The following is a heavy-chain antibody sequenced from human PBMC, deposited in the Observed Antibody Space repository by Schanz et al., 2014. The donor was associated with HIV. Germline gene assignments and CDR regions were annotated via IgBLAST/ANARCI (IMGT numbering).Heavy chain of an antibody. V-gene: IGHV3-23*01. CDR1: GFTFTSYT. Sequence: EEQLLESGGGLVQPGGSLRLSCVASGFTFTSYTLNWVRQVPGRGLEWVSAITGTGGSTYHADSVKGRFTISRDNSKNTLYLQMNSLRADDTAVYYCARDKSNLGMDSWGQGTLVTVSS. CDR2: ITGTGGST. CDR3: ARDKSNLGMDS. J-gene: IGHJ5*01.